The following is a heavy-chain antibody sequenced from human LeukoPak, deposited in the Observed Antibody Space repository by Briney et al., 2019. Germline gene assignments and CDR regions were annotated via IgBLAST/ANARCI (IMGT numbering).Heavy chain of an antibody. Sequence: GGSLRLSCAASGFTFSSYGMHWVRQAPGKGLEWVAVISYDGSNKYYADSVKGRFTSSRDNSKNTLYLQMNSLRAEDTAVYYCAKEISAGPMENWFDPWGQGTLVTVSS. CDR3: AKEISAGPMENWFDP. J-gene: IGHJ5*02. D-gene: IGHD6-25*01. CDR1: GFTFSSYG. V-gene: IGHV3-30*18. CDR2: ISYDGSNK.